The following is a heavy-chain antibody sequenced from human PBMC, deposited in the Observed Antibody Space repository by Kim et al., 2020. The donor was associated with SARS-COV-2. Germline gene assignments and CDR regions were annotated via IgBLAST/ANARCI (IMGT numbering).Heavy chain of an antibody. J-gene: IGHJ4*02. CDR1: GDSINSGYYY. V-gene: IGHV4-31*03. D-gene: IGHD5-12*01. CDR2: IYNSEST. Sequence: SETLSLTCTVSGDSINSGYYYWSWIRQHPGKGLEWIGYIYNSESTYYNPSLKSRVTMSIDTSKNQLSLKLSSVTAADTAVYFCARLNSGYIPLDHWGLGTLVTVSS. CDR3: ARLNSGYIPLDH.